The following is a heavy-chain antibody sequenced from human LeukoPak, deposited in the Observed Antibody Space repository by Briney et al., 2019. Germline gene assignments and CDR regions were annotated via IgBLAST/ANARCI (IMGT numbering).Heavy chain of an antibody. J-gene: IGHJ4*02. CDR2: IYYSGST. D-gene: IGHD3-10*01. V-gene: IGHV4-38-2*02. CDR1: GYSISSTYY. CDR3: ASHSIMVRGVIDY. Sequence: SETLSLTCTASGYSISSTYYWGWIRQPPGKGLEWIGYIYYSGSTNYNPSLKSRVTISVDTSKNQFSLKLSSVTAADTAVYYCASHSIMVRGVIDYWGQGTLVTVSS.